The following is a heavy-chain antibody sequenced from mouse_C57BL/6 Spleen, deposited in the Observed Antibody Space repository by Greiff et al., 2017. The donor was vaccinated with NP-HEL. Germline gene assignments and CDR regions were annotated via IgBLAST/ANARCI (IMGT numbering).Heavy chain of an antibody. V-gene: IGHV5-4*01. J-gene: IGHJ3*01. CDR2: ISDGGSYT. Sequence: LVESGGGLVKPGGSLKLSCAASGFTFSSYAMSWVRQTPEKRLEWVATISDGGSYTYYPDNVKGRFTISRDNAKNNLYLQMSHLKSEDTAMYYCARGEEGFAYWGQGTLVTVSA. CDR1: GFTFSSYA. CDR3: ARGEEGFAY.